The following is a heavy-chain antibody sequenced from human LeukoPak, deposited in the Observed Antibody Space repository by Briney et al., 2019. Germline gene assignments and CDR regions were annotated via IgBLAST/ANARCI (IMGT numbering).Heavy chain of an antibody. CDR3: ARDQGIGAAGYDF. J-gene: IGHJ4*02. CDR2: FDPEEGKK. CDR1: GYRLTDVF. D-gene: IGHD6-13*01. V-gene: IGHV1-24*01. Sequence: GASVKVSCKASGYRLTDVFIQWVRQAPGEGLEWVGGFDPEEGKKLYARKFQGRVTTTEDTSTDIAYMELHSLTSEDAAVYYCARDQGIGAAGYDFWGQGTLVTVSS.